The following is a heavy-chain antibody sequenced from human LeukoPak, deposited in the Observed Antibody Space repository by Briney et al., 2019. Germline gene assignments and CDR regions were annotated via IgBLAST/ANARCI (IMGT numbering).Heavy chain of an antibody. CDR2: ISPDTGVT. D-gene: IGHD1-26*01. CDR1: GYTFTDSY. Sequence: ASVKVSCKASGYTFTDSYIHWLRQAPGQGLEWMGWISPDTGVTNCAQNFQGRVTLTRDTSISSAYMELSRLTSDDTAVYYCSRWGSTTSYRGQGTLVTVSS. J-gene: IGHJ4*02. CDR3: SRWGSTTSY. V-gene: IGHV1-2*02.